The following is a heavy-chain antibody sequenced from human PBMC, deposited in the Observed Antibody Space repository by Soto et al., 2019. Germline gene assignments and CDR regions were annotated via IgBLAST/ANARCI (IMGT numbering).Heavy chain of an antibody. D-gene: IGHD1-1*01. J-gene: IGHJ4*02. CDR1: GGSFSSGSYY. Sequence: TSETLSLTCTVSGGSFSSGSYYWSWIRQPPGKGLEWIGYIYYSGSTNYNPSLKSRVTISVDTYKNQFSLKLRSVTAADTAVYYCTSVVNWNDVSDYWGQGALVTVSS. CDR2: IYYSGST. V-gene: IGHV4-61*01. CDR3: TSVVNWNDVSDY.